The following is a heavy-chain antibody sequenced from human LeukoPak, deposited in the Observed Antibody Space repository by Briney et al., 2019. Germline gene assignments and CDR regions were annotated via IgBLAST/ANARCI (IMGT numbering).Heavy chain of an antibody. J-gene: IGHJ2*01. D-gene: IGHD5-24*01. V-gene: IGHV4-59*01. CDR1: GGSISSYY. Sequence: SETLSLTCTVSGGSISSYYWSWIRQPPGKGLEWVGYIYYSGSTNYNPSLKSRVTISVDTSKNQFSLKLSSVTAADTAVYYCARDFVDGYKDWYFDLWGRGTLVTVSS. CDR2: IYYSGST. CDR3: ARDFVDGYKDWYFDL.